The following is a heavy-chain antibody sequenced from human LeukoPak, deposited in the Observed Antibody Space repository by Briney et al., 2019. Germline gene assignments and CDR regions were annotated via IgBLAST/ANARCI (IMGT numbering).Heavy chain of an antibody. D-gene: IGHD2-2*01. CDR1: GYSFTSYW. V-gene: IGHV5-51*01. Sequence: GESLKISCKGSGYSFTSYWIGWVRQMPGKGLEWMGIIYPGDSDTRYSPSFQGQVTISADKSISTAYLQWSSPKASDTAMYYCASSGRCSSTSCYDAFDIWGQGTMVTVSS. J-gene: IGHJ3*02. CDR2: IYPGDSDT. CDR3: ASSGRCSSTSCYDAFDI.